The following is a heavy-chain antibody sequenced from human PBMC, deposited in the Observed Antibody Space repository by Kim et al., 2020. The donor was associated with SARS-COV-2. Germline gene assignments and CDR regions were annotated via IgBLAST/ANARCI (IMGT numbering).Heavy chain of an antibody. D-gene: IGHD6-19*01. J-gene: IGHJ4*01. Sequence: GGSLRLSCVASRFTFSSYWMRWVRQAPGQGLVWVARVNNDGSSKIYADAVKGRFTISRDNARNTLYLQMNSLRAEDTAVYYCASLSTGYSSDNFDY. V-gene: IGHV3-74*01. CDR2: VNNDGSSK. CDR1: RFTFSSYW. CDR3: ASLSTGYSSDNFDY.